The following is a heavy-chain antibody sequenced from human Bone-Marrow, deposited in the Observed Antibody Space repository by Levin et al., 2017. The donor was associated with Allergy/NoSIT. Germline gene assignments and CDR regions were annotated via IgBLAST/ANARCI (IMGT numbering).Heavy chain of an antibody. CDR3: AGYNYEYSALDI. J-gene: IGHJ3*02. D-gene: IGHD6-6*01. V-gene: IGHV3-13*01. CDR1: GFTFRTHD. CDR2: IGTAGDT. Sequence: SCAASGFTFRTHDMHWVRQGTGKGLEWVSTIGTAGDTYYPDSVRGRCTIPSENAKNSLYPQMNGRSAGDTAVYSCAGYNYEYSALDIWGQGTMVTVSS.